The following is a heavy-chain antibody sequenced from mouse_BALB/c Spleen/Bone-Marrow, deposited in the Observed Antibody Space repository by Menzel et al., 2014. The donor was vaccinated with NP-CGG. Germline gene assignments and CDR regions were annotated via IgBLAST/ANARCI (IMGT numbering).Heavy chain of an antibody. CDR2: INPSTGYA. CDR1: GYTFTDTG. CDR3: ARDY. V-gene: IGHV1-4*01. J-gene: IGHJ2*01. Sequence: VQLQQSGAELAKPGASVKMSCKASGYTFTDTGIHWIKQRPGQGLEWIGYINPSTGYAEYNQNFKDKATLTVDKSSSTAYMQLSSLTSEDSAVYYCARDYWGQGTTLTVSS.